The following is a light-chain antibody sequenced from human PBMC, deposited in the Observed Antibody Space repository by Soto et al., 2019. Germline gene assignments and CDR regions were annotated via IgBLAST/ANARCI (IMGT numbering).Light chain of an antibody. CDR2: AAS. Sequence: DIQMAQSPSSLSASVGDRVTITCRASQSISSYLNWYQQKPGKAPKLLIYAASSLQSGVPSRFSGSGSGTDLTITISSLQPEDFETYDCQQSYSTRWTFGQGTKVDIK. J-gene: IGKJ1*01. V-gene: IGKV1-39*01. CDR3: QQSYSTRWT. CDR1: QSISSY.